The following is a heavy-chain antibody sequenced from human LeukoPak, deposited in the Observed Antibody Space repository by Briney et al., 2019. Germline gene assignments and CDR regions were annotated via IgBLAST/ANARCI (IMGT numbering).Heavy chain of an antibody. CDR3: ARDSIEGNYYQLYAFDL. CDR2: IYYTGST. V-gene: IGHV4-59*02. CDR1: DGSVSSHY. Sequence: PSDTLSLTCTVSDGSVSSHYWSWIRQPPGKGLEWIGDIYYTGSTNHNPSLKSRVTISVDTSENQFSLRLSSVTAADTAVYYCARDSIEGNYYQLYAFDLWGQGTMVTVSS. J-gene: IGHJ3*01. D-gene: IGHD1-26*01.